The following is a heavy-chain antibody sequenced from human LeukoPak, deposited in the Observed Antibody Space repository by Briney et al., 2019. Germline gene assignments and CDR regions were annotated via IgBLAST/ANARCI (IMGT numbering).Heavy chain of an antibody. J-gene: IGHJ4*02. Sequence: GGSLRLSCAGSGFTFSIYSMTWVRQTPGKGLEWVSYVSSSGSTIFYADSVRGRFTISRDNAKNSLYLQMNSLRDGDTAVYYCARGGSSTSWFNYWGQGTLVTVSS. D-gene: IGHD6-13*01. CDR2: VSSSGSTI. V-gene: IGHV3-48*02. CDR1: GFTFSIYS. CDR3: ARGGSSTSWFNY.